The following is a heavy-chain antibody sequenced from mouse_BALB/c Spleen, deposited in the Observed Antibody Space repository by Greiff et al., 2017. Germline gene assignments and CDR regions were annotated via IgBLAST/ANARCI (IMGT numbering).Heavy chain of an antibody. V-gene: IGHV1-53*01. CDR1: GYTFTSYY. CDR2: INPSNGGT. J-gene: IGHJ1*01. D-gene: IGHD1-1*01. Sequence: QVQLQQPGAELVKPGASVKLSCKASGYTFTSYYMYWVKQRPGQGLEWIGGINPSNGGTNFNEKFKSKATLTVDKSSSTAYLQLSSLTSEDTAVYYCARGSSYMYFDVWGAGTTVTVSS. CDR3: ARGSSYMYFDV.